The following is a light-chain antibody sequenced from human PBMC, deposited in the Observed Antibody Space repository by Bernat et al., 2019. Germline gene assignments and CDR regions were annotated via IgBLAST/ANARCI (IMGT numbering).Light chain of an antibody. CDR1: QAISNY. V-gene: IGKV1-39*01. J-gene: IGKJ2*01. CDR3: LQSYITPYT. CDR2: AAA. Sequence: DIQMTQSPSSLSASVGDRVSIACRASQAISNYLSWYQHKPGKAPKVLIYAAARLQSGVPSRFSGSGSGTDFTLTISSLQPEDFAIYFCLQSYITPYTFGQGTKLEIK.